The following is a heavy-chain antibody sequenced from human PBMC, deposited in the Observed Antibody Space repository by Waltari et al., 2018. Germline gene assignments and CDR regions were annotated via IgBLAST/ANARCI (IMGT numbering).Heavy chain of an antibody. J-gene: IGHJ5*02. Sequence: QEQLQQWGAGLLKPSATLSLTCAVYGGSFSGYYWSWVRQPPGKGLEWIGEINHSGSTNYNPSLKSRVTISVDTSKNQFSLKLSSVTAADTAVYYCAREEVYCSGGSCYSLYGWFDTWGQGTLVTVSS. CDR3: AREEVYCSGGSCYSLYGWFDT. V-gene: IGHV4-34*01. CDR2: INHSGST. CDR1: GGSFSGYY. D-gene: IGHD2-15*01.